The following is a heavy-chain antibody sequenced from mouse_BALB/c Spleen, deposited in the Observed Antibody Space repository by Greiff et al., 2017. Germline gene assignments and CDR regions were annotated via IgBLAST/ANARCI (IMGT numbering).Heavy chain of an antibody. CDR3: ARQGERTGTGGFAY. Sequence: DVKLVESGGGLVKLGGSLKLSCAASGFTFSSYYMSWVRQTPEKRLELVAAINSNGGSTYYPDTVKGRFTISRDNAKNTLYLQMSSLKSEDTALYYCARQGERTGTGGFAYWGQGTLVTVSA. D-gene: IGHD4-1*01. J-gene: IGHJ3*01. CDR2: INSNGGST. V-gene: IGHV5-6-2*01. CDR1: GFTFSSYY.